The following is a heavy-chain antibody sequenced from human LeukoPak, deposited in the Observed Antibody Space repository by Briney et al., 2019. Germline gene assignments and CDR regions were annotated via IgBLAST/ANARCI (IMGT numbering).Heavy chain of an antibody. CDR3: ARDQGGWFGELFFDY. J-gene: IGHJ4*02. CDR2: IYTSGST. V-gene: IGHV4-4*07. Sequence: SETLSLTCTVSGGSISNYVWSWIRQPAGKGLEWIGRIYTSGSTNYNPSLKSRVTMSVDTSKNQFSLKLSSVTAADTAVYYCARDQGGWFGELFFDYWGQGTLVTVSS. CDR1: GGSISNYV. D-gene: IGHD3-10*01.